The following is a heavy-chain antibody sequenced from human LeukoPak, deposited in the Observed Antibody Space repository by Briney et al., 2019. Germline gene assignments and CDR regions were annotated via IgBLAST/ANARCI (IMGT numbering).Heavy chain of an antibody. D-gene: IGHD2-15*01. CDR2: IYYSGST. V-gene: IGHV4-31*03. CDR3: ARAGPRCCSGGSCYSVDY. Sequence: SQTLSLTCTVSGGSISSGGYYWSWIRQHPGKGLEWIGYIYYSGSTYYNPSLKSRVTISVDTSKNQFSLKLSSVTAADTAVYYCARAGPRCCSGGSCYSVDYWGQGTLVTVSS. J-gene: IGHJ4*02. CDR1: GGSISSGGYY.